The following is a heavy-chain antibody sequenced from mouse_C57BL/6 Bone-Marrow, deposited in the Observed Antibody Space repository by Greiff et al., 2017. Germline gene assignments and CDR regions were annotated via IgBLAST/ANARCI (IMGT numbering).Heavy chain of an antibody. J-gene: IGHJ1*03. CDR3: ARHSYSNYGGSYWYFDV. D-gene: IGHD2-5*01. CDR1: GFTFSDYG. Sequence: EVKVVESGGGLVQPGGSLKLSCAASGFTFSDYGMAWVRQAPRKGPEWVAFISNLAYSIYYAVTVTGRFTLSREHAKNTLYLEMSSMRSEGTAMYYCARHSYSNYGGSYWYFDVWGTGTTVTVSS. CDR2: ISNLAYSI. V-gene: IGHV5-15*01.